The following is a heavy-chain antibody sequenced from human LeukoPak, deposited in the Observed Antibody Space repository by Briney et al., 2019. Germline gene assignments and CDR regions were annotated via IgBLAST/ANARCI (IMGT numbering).Heavy chain of an antibody. CDR1: GGSISSYY. CDR3: AGDGGDT. D-gene: IGHD2-15*01. CDR2: IYYSVRT. V-gene: IGHV4-59*01. Sequence: PSETLSLTCTVSGGSISSYYSSWVRQPPGKGLGWLGYIYYSVRTNYNPPRKTGVTISLDPSMNQFSLELSAVTAADRAVYYWAGDGGDTWGQGTLVTVSS. J-gene: IGHJ5*02.